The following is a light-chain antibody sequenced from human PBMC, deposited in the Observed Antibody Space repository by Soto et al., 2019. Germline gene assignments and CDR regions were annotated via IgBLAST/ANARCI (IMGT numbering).Light chain of an antibody. CDR3: QSYDSSLSGYV. CDR2: GNS. Sequence: GAPGQRVTISCTGSSSNIGAGYDVHWYQQLPGTAPKLLIYGNSNRPSGVPDRFSGSKSGTSASPAITGLQAEDEADYYCQSYDSSLSGYVFGTGTKVTVL. J-gene: IGLJ1*01. CDR1: SSNIGAGYD. V-gene: IGLV1-40*01.